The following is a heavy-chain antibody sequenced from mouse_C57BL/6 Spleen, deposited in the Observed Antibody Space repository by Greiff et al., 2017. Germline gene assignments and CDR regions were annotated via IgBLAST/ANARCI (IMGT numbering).Heavy chain of an antibody. V-gene: IGHV5-4*01. D-gene: IGHD1-1*01. CDR3: ARDKITTDWYFDV. CDR2: ISDGGSYT. J-gene: IGHJ1*03. CDR1: GFTFSSYA. Sequence: EVKLMESGGGLVKPGGSLKLSCAASGFTFSSYAMSWVRQTPEKRLEWVATISDGGSYTYYPDNVKGRFTISRDNAKNNLYLQMSHLKSEDTAMYYCARDKITTDWYFDVWGTGTTVTVSS.